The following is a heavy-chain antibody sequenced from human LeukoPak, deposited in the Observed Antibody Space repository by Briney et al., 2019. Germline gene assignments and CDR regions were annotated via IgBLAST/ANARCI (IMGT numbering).Heavy chain of an antibody. CDR2: IYYSGST. J-gene: IGHJ5*02. V-gene: IGHV4-59*01. D-gene: IGHD5-18*01. CDR3: ARDVDTATHNWFDP. CDR1: GGSISSYY. Sequence: SETLSLTCTVSGGSISSYYWSWIRQPPGKGLEWIGYIYYSGSTNYNPSLKSRVTISVDTSKNQFSLKLSSVTAADTAVYYCARDVDTATHNWFDPWGQGTLVTVSS.